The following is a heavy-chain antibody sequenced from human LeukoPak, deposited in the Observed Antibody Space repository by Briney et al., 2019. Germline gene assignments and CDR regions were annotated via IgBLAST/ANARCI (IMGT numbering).Heavy chain of an antibody. D-gene: IGHD3-22*01. CDR1: GYTFTGYY. Sequence: ASVKVSCKASGYTFTGYYMPWVRQAPGQGLEWMGWINPNSGGTNYAQKFQGRVTMTRDTSISTAYMELSGLRSDDTAVYYCARDGITMIVGAFDIWGQGTMVTVSS. CDR3: ARDGITMIVGAFDI. V-gene: IGHV1-2*02. CDR2: INPNSGGT. J-gene: IGHJ3*02.